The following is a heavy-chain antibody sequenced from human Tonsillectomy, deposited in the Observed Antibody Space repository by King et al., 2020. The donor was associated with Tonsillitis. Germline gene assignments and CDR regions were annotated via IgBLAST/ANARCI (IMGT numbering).Heavy chain of an antibody. J-gene: IGHJ4*02. Sequence: VQLVESGGGVVQPGRSLRLSCAASGFNFSLYGMHWVRQGPGKGLEWLGVISYDGTNKYYEESVEGRFTISRDNSRNTLYLQMNSLRAEDTAMYYCVKDRALFNWGQGTLVTVSS. V-gene: IGHV3-30*18. CDR1: GFNFSLYG. CDR2: ISYDGTNK. CDR3: VKDRALFN.